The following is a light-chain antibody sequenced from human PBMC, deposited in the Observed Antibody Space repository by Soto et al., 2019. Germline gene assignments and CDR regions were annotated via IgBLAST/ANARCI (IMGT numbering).Light chain of an antibody. CDR1: QTVSSNY. V-gene: IGKV3-20*01. J-gene: IGKJ4*02. CDR3: QQYSRSPPLM. Sequence: EVVLTQSPGTLSLSPGERATLSCRASQTVSSNYLAWYQQTPGQAPRLLIYAAFNRATGIPDRFSGSGSGTDFTLTISRLEPEDFAVYYGQQYSRSPPLMFGGGTKVEIK. CDR2: AAF.